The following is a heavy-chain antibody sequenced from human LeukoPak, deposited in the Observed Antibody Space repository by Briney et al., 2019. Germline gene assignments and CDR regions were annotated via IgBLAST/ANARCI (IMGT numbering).Heavy chain of an antibody. CDR1: GFTVSSNY. CDR3: AAPPEDGRDY. CDR2: ISNDGDT. D-gene: IGHD5-24*01. Sequence: GGSLRLSCAAYGFTVSSNYMSWVRQGPGKGLECVSVISNDGDTYYADSVKGRFTISRDNAKNSLYLQMNSLRAEDTAVYYCAAPPEDGRDYWGQGTLVTVSS. V-gene: IGHV3-66*01. J-gene: IGHJ4*02.